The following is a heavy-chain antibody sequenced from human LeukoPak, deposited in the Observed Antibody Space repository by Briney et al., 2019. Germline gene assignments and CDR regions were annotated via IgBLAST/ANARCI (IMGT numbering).Heavy chain of an antibody. D-gene: IGHD3-22*01. CDR3: AGLVGRYSSGLYYYYFDY. CDR1: GDPINSLDL. CDR2: MYLSGTT. V-gene: IGHV4-4*02. Sequence: SGTLSLTCTVSGDPINSLDLWSWVRQPPGKGLVWIGEMYLSGTTHSNPSVKSRVTISIDKSKNQFFLNLSSVTAADTAVYYCAGLVGRYSSGLYYYYFDYWGQGTLVTVSS. J-gene: IGHJ4*02.